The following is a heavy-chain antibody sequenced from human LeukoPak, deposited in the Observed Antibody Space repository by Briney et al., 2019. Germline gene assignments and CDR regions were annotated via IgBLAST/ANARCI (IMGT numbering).Heavy chain of an antibody. Sequence: SETLSLTCTVSGGSISSYYWSWLRQPPGKGLEWVGYIYYSGSTNYNPSLKSRVTISVDTSKNQFSLKLSSVTAADTAVYYCAGPLYYYDSSGYYYPFGYWGQGTLVTVSS. V-gene: IGHV4-59*01. CDR1: GGSISSYY. CDR2: IYYSGST. J-gene: IGHJ4*02. D-gene: IGHD3-22*01. CDR3: AGPLYYYDSSGYYYPFGY.